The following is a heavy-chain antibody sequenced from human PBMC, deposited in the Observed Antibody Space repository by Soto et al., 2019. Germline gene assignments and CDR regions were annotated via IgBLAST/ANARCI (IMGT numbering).Heavy chain of an antibody. CDR2: ISSKTDGGAT. CDR3: TTSAAGLGPYYYYYYMDV. V-gene: IGHV3-15*01. CDR1: GFSFSNAW. D-gene: IGHD6-13*01. Sequence: PGGSLRLSCAASGFSFSNAWMSWVRQAPGKGLEWVGRISSKTDGGATDYAAPVKGRFTISRDDSKNTLYLQMNILKTEDTAVYYCTTSAAGLGPYYYYYYMDVWGKGTTVTVSS. J-gene: IGHJ6*03.